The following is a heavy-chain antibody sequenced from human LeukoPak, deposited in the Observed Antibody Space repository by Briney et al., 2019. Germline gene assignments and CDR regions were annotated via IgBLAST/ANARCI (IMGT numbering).Heavy chain of an antibody. D-gene: IGHD1-26*01. CDR2: IYYSGST. Sequence: SETLSLTCTVSGGSISSSSYYWGWIRQPPGKGLGWIGSIYYSGSTYYNPSLKSRVTISVDTSKNQFSLKLSSVTAADTAVYYCARQSELLGFFDYWGQGTLVTVSS. V-gene: IGHV4-39*01. CDR1: GGSISSSSYY. CDR3: ARQSELLGFFDY. J-gene: IGHJ4*02.